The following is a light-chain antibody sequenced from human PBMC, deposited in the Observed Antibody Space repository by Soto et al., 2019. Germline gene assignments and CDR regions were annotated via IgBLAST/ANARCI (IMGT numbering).Light chain of an antibody. CDR3: AAWDDSLRGPV. V-gene: IGLV1-47*01. CDR1: NSNIGSNY. J-gene: IGLJ2*01. CDR2: TNN. Sequence: QSVLTQPPSASGTPGQRVTISCSGRNSNIGSNYVYWYQQVPGTAPKLLIYTNNQRPSGVPYRFSASKSATSASLAIGGLRSEDEADYYCAAWDDSLRGPVFGGGTKLTLL.